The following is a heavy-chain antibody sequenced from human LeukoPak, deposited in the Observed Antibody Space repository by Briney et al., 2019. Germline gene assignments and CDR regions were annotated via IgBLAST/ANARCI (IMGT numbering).Heavy chain of an antibody. CDR1: GGTFSSYA. J-gene: IGHJ6*03. D-gene: IGHD4-17*01. Sequence: SSVKVSCKASGGTFSSYAISWVRQAPGQGLEWMGRIIPIFGTASYAQKFQGRVTITTDESTSTAYMELSSLRSEDTAVYYCAREEHDYGDYRSYYYYMDVWGKGTTVTVSS. CDR3: AREEHDYGDYRSYYYYMDV. V-gene: IGHV1-69*05. CDR2: IIPIFGTA.